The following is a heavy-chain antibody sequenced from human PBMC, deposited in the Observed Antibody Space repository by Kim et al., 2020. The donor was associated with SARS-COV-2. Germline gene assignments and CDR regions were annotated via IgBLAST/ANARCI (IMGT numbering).Heavy chain of an antibody. J-gene: IGHJ6*02. Sequence: GGSLRLSCAASGFTVSSNYMSWVRQAPGKGLEWVSVIYSGGSTYYADSVKGRFTISRDNSKNTLYLQMNSLRAEDTAVYYCARDRGSIAAAGVYGMDVWGQGTTVTVSS. D-gene: IGHD6-13*01. V-gene: IGHV3-53*01. CDR1: GFTVSSNY. CDR2: IYSGGST. CDR3: ARDRGSIAAAGVYGMDV.